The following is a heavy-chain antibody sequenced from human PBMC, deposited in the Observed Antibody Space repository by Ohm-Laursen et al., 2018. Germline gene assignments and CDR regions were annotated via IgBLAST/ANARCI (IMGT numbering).Heavy chain of an antibody. CDR2: IKGDGGKI. Sequence: GSLRLSCAASGFTFSNYWMHWVRQGPGKGLVWLSGIKGDGGKINYADSVKGRFTISRDNAKNTLYLQMNSVRVEDTAVYYCLSGSGYSSTWGQGTMVIVPS. J-gene: IGHJ3*01. D-gene: IGHD3-22*01. CDR1: GFTFSNYW. V-gene: IGHV3-74*01. CDR3: LSGSGYSST.